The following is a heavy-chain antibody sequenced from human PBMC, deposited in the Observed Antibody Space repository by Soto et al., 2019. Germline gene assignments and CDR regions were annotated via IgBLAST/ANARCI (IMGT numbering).Heavy chain of an antibody. CDR3: ARGLYYYDSRGYWGY. CDR1: GFTFSSYS. Sequence: SLRLSCAASGFTFSSYSMNWVRQAPGKGLEWVSYISSSSSTIYYADSVKGRFTISRDNAKNSLYLQMNSLRDEDTAVYYCARGLYYYDSRGYWGYWGQGTLVTVPS. CDR2: ISSSSSTI. D-gene: IGHD3-22*01. J-gene: IGHJ4*02. V-gene: IGHV3-48*02.